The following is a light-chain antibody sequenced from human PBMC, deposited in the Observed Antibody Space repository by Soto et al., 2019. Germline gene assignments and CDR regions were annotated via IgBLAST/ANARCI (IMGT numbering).Light chain of an antibody. CDR1: QSVASRN. Sequence: EIVLTQSPGTLSLSPGERATLSCRASQSVASRNLAWYQQKSGQAPRLLIYGASSRAIHTPDRFSGSGSGTDFTLTISGLAPEDFAVYYCQHFGTSLWTFGQGTKVEI. V-gene: IGKV3-20*01. J-gene: IGKJ1*01. CDR3: QHFGTSLWT. CDR2: GAS.